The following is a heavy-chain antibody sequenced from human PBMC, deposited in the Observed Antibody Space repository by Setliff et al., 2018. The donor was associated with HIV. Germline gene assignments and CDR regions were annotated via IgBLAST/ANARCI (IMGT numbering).Heavy chain of an antibody. J-gene: IGHJ4*01. CDR1: GGSISSDSYY. D-gene: IGHD6-19*01. CDR2: LFYNGAT. V-gene: IGHV4-39*01. Sequence: SETLSLTCTVSGGSISSDSYYWGWIRQPPGKGLESIGTLFYNGATYYSPSLKGRVIISVDTSKNQFSLRLTSVTAADTAVYYCAWHFRYPGIAVAGIDYWGQGTLVTVSS. CDR3: AWHFRYPGIAVAGIDY.